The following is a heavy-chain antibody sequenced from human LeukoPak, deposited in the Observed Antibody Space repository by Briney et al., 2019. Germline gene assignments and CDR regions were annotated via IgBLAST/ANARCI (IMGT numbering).Heavy chain of an antibody. V-gene: IGHV1-3*01. CDR1: GYTFTSYA. Sequence: GASVKVSCKASGYTFTSYAMHWVRQAPGQRLEWMGWINAGNGNTKYSQKFQGRVTITRDTSASTAYMELSSLRSEDTAVYYCARGTMVRELNGAKFTLDYWGQGTLVTVSS. CDR2: INAGNGNT. CDR3: ARGTMVRELNGAKFTLDY. J-gene: IGHJ4*02. D-gene: IGHD3-10*01.